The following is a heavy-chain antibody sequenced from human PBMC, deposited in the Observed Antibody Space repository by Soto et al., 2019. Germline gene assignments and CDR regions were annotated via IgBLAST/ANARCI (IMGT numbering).Heavy chain of an antibody. Sequence: SESLSLTCTVSGGSISSSSYYWGWIRQPPGKGLEWIGSIYYSGSTYYNPSLKSRVTISVDTSKNQFSLKLSSVTAADTAVYYCARPAYCSGNNCYGRHFDYWGQGTLVTVSS. CDR1: GGSISSSSYY. CDR2: IYYSGST. CDR3: ARPAYCSGNNCYGRHFDY. V-gene: IGHV4-39*01. J-gene: IGHJ4*02. D-gene: IGHD2-2*01.